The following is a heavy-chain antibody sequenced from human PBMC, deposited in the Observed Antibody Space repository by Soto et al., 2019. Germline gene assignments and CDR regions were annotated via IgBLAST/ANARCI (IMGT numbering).Heavy chain of an antibody. CDR2: IWYDGSNK. J-gene: IGHJ4*02. CDR3: ARSGSSSGLYHFDY. V-gene: IGHV3-33*01. Sequence: QVQLVESGGGVVQPGRSLRLSCAASGFNFSSYGMHWVRQAPGKGLEWVAVIWYDGSNKYHADTVKGRLTISRDNSKNTLYLPLNSLRAEDTALYYCARSGSSSGLYHFDYWGQGTLVTVSS. CDR1: GFNFSSYG. D-gene: IGHD6-19*01.